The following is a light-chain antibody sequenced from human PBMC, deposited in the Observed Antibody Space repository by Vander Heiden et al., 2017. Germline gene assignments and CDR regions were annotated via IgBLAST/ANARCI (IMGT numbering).Light chain of an antibody. J-gene: IGKJ4*01. Sequence: DIHMTPSPSSLSASVGDRVTITCRASQGISNYVAWYQQKPKKVPKLLIYAESTLKSGVRARFSGSGSGTEFTLTISSMQPEDVATYYCQKYSSDHHSLTFGGGTKVEIK. CDR3: QKYSSDHHSLT. CDR2: AES. CDR1: QGISNY. V-gene: IGKV1-27*01.